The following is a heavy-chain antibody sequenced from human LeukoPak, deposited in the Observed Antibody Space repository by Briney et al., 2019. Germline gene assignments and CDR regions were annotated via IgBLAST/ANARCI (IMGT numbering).Heavy chain of an antibody. D-gene: IGHD5-18*01. CDR2: IWYDGSNK. CDR3: AKDRGYSYGYMDV. CDR1: GFTFSSYG. V-gene: IGHV3-33*06. J-gene: IGHJ6*03. Sequence: GGSLRLSCAASGFTFSSYGMHWVRQAPGKGLEWVAVIWYDGSNKYYADSVKGRFTISRDNSKNTLYLQMNSLRAEDTAVCYCAKDRGYSYGYMDVWGKGTTVTVSS.